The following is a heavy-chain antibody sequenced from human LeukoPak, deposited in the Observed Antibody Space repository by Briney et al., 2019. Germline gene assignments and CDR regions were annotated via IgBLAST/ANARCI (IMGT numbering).Heavy chain of an antibody. Sequence: SVKVSCKASGGTFSSYAISWVRQAPGQGLEWMGGIIPIFGTANYAQKFQGRVTITADESTSTAYMELSSLRSEGTAVYYCARSATYYDYVWGSPSNWFDPWGQGTLVTVSS. V-gene: IGHV1-69*13. J-gene: IGHJ5*02. CDR3: ARSATYYDYVWGSPSNWFDP. D-gene: IGHD3-16*01. CDR2: IIPIFGTA. CDR1: GGTFSSYA.